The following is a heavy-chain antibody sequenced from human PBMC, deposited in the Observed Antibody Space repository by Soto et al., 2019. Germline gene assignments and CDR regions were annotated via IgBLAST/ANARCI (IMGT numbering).Heavy chain of an antibody. D-gene: IGHD3-16*01. Sequence: GGSLRLSCIASGFSFSNYAMIWVRQAPGKGPEWVSSIAISGRATYYADAVKGRFTISRDDSKNAVYLQMNSLRGEDTAVYFCAKGDGGYFDHWGQGSLVTVSS. CDR2: IAISGRAT. CDR1: GFSFSNYA. J-gene: IGHJ4*02. CDR3: AKGDGGYFDH. V-gene: IGHV3-23*05.